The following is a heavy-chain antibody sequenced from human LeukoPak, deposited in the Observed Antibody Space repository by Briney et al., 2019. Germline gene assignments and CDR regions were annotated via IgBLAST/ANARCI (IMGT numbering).Heavy chain of an antibody. J-gene: IGHJ3*02. CDR1: GFTFSSYG. V-gene: IGHV4-39*07. CDR2: LYYSGNT. D-gene: IGHD5-12*01. Sequence: GSLRLSCAASGFTFSSYGMYWVRQAPGKGLEWIGSLYYSGNTYYNPSLKSRVTISVDTSKNQFSLKLSSVTAADKTVYYCARSCRILDIVATIRARLGGNGFDIWGQGTMVTVSS. CDR3: ARSCRILDIVATIRARLGGNGFDI.